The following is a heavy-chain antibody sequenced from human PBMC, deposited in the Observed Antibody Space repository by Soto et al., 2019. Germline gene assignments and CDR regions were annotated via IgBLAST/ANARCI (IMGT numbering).Heavy chain of an antibody. V-gene: IGHV4-34*01. CDR3: ARGRSTGWYLWFDP. Sequence: QVQLQQWGAGLLKPSETLSLTCAVYGGSFSGYYWSWIRQPPGKGLEWIGEINHSGTINYNPSLKSRVTISLDTSQNQFSLKLTSVTTADTAVYYCARGRSTGWYLWFDPWGQGALVTVSS. D-gene: IGHD6-19*01. CDR1: GGSFSGYY. CDR2: INHSGTI. J-gene: IGHJ5*02.